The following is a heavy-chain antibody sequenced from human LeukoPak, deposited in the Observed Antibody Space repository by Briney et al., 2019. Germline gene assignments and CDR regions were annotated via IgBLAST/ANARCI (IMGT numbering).Heavy chain of an antibody. CDR1: GGSFSGYY. V-gene: IGHV4-34*01. D-gene: IGHD5/OR15-5a*01. J-gene: IGHJ4*02. CDR3: AREVSPQKVFDY. Sequence: SSESLSLAFAVYGGSFSGYYWGSIRQPPGKGLELVGEINRSASTNSDPSLKSRLTISVDTSKNQFSRKLSSVTAADTAVYYCAREVSPQKVFDYWGQGTLVTVSS. CDR2: INRSAST.